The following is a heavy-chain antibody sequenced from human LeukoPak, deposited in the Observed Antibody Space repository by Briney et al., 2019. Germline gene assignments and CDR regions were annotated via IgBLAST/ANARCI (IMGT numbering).Heavy chain of an antibody. CDR1: GFTFSSYS. CDR3: ARDLLRSMSVVVVPNWFDP. Sequence: GGSLRLSCAASGFTFSSYSMNRVRQAPGKGLEWVSSISSSSSYIYYADSVKGRFTISRDNAKNSLYLQMNSLRAEDTAVYYCARDLLRSMSVVVVPNWFDPWGQGTLVTVSS. V-gene: IGHV3-21*01. CDR2: ISSSSSYI. J-gene: IGHJ5*02. D-gene: IGHD3-22*01.